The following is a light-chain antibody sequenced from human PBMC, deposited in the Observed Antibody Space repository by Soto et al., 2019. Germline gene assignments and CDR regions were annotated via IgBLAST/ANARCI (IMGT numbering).Light chain of an antibody. V-gene: IGKV3-20*01. Sequence: EIVLTQSPGTLSLSPGERATLSCRASQSVSSSYLAWYQQKPGQAPRLLIYGASSRATGIPDRFSGSGSGADFTLTISRLEPEDFAVDDSQQYGSPPWTFGQGTKVEIK. CDR1: QSVSSSY. J-gene: IGKJ1*01. CDR2: GAS. CDR3: QQYGSPPWT.